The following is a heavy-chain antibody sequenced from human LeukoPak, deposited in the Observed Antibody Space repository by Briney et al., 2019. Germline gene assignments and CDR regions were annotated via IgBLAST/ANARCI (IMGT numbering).Heavy chain of an antibody. CDR2: IYHSGST. D-gene: IGHD4-17*01. V-gene: IGHV4-59*08. J-gene: IGHJ4*02. CDR3: AGRYYGDYAAY. Sequence: SETLSLTCAVSGGSVSSYYWSWIRQPPGKGLEWIGYIYHSGSTNYNPSLKSRVTISVDTSKNQFSLKLTSVTAADTAVYYCAGRYYGDYAAYWGQGTLVTVSS. CDR1: GGSVSSYY.